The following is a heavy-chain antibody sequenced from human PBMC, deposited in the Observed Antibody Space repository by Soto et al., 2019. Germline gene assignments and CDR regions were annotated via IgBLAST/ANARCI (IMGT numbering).Heavy chain of an antibody. D-gene: IGHD5-18*01. CDR2: IYYSGST. CDR3: ARDGRGYSYGYYYYYGTAV. CDR1: GGSISSYY. J-gene: IGHJ6*02. Sequence: PSETLSLTCSVSGGSISSYYWSWIRQPPGKGLEWIGYIYYSGSTNYNPSLKSRVTISVDTSKNQFSLKLSSVTAAETAVYYCARDGRGYSYGYYYYYGTAVWGQGTTVTVSS. V-gene: IGHV4-59*01.